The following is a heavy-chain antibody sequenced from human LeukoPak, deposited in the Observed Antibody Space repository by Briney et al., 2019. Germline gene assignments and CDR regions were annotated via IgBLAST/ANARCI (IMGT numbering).Heavy chain of an antibody. J-gene: IGHJ4*02. Sequence: PSETLSLTCAVSGGSISSGGYSWSWIRQPPGKGLEWIGYIYHSGSTYYNPSLKSRVTISVDRSKNQFSLKLSSVTAADTAVYYCAATNYFYGSGSFHKRDSWGQGTLVTVSS. CDR2: IYHSGST. CDR3: AATNYFYGSGSFHKRDS. V-gene: IGHV4-30-2*01. D-gene: IGHD3-10*01. CDR1: GGSISSGGYS.